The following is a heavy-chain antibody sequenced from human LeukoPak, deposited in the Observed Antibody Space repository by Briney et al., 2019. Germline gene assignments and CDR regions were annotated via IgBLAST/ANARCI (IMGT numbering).Heavy chain of an antibody. J-gene: IGHJ4*02. CDR1: GFTFSSYG. D-gene: IGHD5-12*01. CDR3: AREATTIEAFDY. CDR2: TWYDGSNK. V-gene: IGHV3-33*01. Sequence: PGGSLRLSCAASGFTFSSYGMHWVRQAPGKGLEWVAVTWYDGSNKYYADSVKGRFTISRDNSKNALYLQMNSLRAEDTAVYYCAREATTIEAFDYWGQGTLVTVSS.